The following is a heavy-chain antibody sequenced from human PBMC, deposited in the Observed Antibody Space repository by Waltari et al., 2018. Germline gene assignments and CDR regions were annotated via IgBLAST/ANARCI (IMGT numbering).Heavy chain of an antibody. CDR3: ARGSDYGDYGGFDY. CDR1: GYTFTSYD. CDR2: MNPNSGNT. Sequence: QVQLVQPGAAVTKPGASVKVSCKASGYTFTSYDINRRRQATGQGLEWMGWMNPNSGNTGYAQKFQGRVTITRNTSISTAYMELSSLRSEDTTVYYCARGSDYGDYGGFDYWGQGTLVTVSS. V-gene: IGHV1-8*03. D-gene: IGHD4-17*01. J-gene: IGHJ4*02.